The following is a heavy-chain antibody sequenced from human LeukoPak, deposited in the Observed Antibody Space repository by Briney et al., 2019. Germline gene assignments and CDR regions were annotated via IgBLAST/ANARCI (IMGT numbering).Heavy chain of an antibody. D-gene: IGHD4-11*01. CDR2: IIPIFGTA. CDR3: ARGPYSKYYYYYGMDV. V-gene: IGHV1-69*13. J-gene: IGHJ6*02. CDR1: GGTFSSYA. Sequence: SVKVSCKASGGTFSSYAISWVRRAPGQGLEWMGGIIPIFGTANYAQKFQGRVTITADESTSTAYMELSSLRSEDTAVYYCARGPYSKYYYYYGMDVWGQGTTVTVSS.